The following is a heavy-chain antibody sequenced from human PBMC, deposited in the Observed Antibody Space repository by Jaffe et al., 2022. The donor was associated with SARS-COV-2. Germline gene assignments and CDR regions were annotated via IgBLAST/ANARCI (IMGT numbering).Heavy chain of an antibody. J-gene: IGHJ6*02. V-gene: IGHV3-30-3*01. CDR3: ARDPDTNYELWSGNLRYGMDV. D-gene: IGHD3-3*01. CDR1: GFTFRIYT. CDR2: MSDDGNNK. Sequence: QVQLVESGGGVVQPGTSLRLSCEASGFTFRIYTMHWVRQAPGKGLEWVALMSDDGNNKYYAESVRGRFTISRDNFKNTLYLQMNGLRNEDTAVYYCARDPDTNYELWSGNLRYGMDVWGQGTTVIVSS.